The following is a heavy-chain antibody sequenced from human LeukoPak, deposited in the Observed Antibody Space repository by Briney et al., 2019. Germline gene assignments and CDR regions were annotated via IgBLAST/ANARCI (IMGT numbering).Heavy chain of an antibody. CDR3: AREQSAVVAASIYDY. J-gene: IGHJ4*02. V-gene: IGHV4-34*01. D-gene: IGHD2-15*01. Sequence: SETLSLTCAVYGGSFSGYYWSWIRQPPEKGLEWIGEINHSGSTNYNPSLKSRVTISVDTSKNQFSLKLSSVTAADTAVYYCAREQSAVVAASIYDYWGQGTLVTVSS. CDR2: INHSGST. CDR1: GGSFSGYY.